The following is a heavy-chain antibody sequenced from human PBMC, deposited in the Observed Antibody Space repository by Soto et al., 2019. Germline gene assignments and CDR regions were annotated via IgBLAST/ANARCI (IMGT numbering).Heavy chain of an antibody. CDR3: ASGGVAATAEYFQH. V-gene: IGHV3-33*01. CDR1: GFTFSNYD. CDR2: IWYDGGNR. Sequence: QVQLVESGGGVVQPGRSLRLSCAASGFTFSNYDMHWVRQAPGKGLDWVAIIWYDGGNRYYADSVKGRFTISRDNSKNPRYLQMNSLRAEDTAVYYWASGGVAATAEYFQHWGQGTLVTVSS. D-gene: IGHD2-15*01. J-gene: IGHJ1*01.